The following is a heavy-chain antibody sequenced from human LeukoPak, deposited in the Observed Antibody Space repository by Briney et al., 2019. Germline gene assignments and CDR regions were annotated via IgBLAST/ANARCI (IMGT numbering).Heavy chain of an antibody. V-gene: IGHV3-21*01. CDR2: ISSSSSYI. Sequence: PGGSLRLSCAASGFTFSSYSMNWVRQAPGKGLEWVSSISSSSSYIYYADSVKGRFTISRDNAKNSLYLQMNSLRAEDTAVYYCARDPGYCSGGSCHELFDYWGQGTLVTFSS. J-gene: IGHJ4*02. D-gene: IGHD2-15*01. CDR3: ARDPGYCSGGSCHELFDY. CDR1: GFTFSSYS.